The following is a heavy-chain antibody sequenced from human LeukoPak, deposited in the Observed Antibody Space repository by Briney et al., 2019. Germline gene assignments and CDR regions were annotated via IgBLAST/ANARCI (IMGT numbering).Heavy chain of an antibody. Sequence: ASVKVSCKASGYTFTGYYMHWVRQAPGQGLEWMGWINPNSGGTNYAQKFQGRVTMTRDTSISTAYMELSRLRSDDTAVYYCAREAPPYYDILTGYYNVRCFDYWGQGTLVTVSS. J-gene: IGHJ4*02. D-gene: IGHD3-9*01. V-gene: IGHV1-2*02. CDR1: GYTFTGYY. CDR2: INPNSGGT. CDR3: AREAPPYYDILTGYYNVRCFDY.